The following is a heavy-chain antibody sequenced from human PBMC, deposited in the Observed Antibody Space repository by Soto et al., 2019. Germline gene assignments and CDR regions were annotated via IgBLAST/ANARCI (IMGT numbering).Heavy chain of an antibody. CDR1: GGSISSGGYY. Sequence: PSETLSLTCTVSGGSISSGGYYWSWIRQHPGKGLEWIGYIYYSGSTYYNPSLKSRVTISVDTSKNQFSLKLSSVTAADTAVYYCARSPNYYDSSGYYSVDYWGQGTLVTVSS. V-gene: IGHV4-31*03. D-gene: IGHD3-22*01. J-gene: IGHJ4*02. CDR3: ARSPNYYDSSGYYSVDY. CDR2: IYYSGST.